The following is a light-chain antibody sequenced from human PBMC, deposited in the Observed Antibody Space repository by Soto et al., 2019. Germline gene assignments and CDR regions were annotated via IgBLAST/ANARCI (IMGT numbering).Light chain of an antibody. J-gene: IGLJ1*01. CDR3: SSCSLSPAYL. CDR1: SSDVGGYDY. Sequence: SPLAQDTSVCGSPIQSTPISCIVTSSDVGGYDYVSWYQLHPGKAPNLMVFEVNNRPSGVSYRFSGSKYGNTASLTISGLQAEDEADYFCSSCSLSPAYLFGTRTMVT. V-gene: IGLV2-14*01. CDR2: EVN.